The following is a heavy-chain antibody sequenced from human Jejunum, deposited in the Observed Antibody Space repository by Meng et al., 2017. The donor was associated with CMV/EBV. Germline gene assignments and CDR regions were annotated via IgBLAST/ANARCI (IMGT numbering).Heavy chain of an antibody. J-gene: IGHJ4*02. V-gene: IGHV3-74*01. Sequence: ASGFTFSNYWVHWVRQAPGKGLVWVSRINGDGSSTTYADSVKGRFTISRDNAKNTLYLQMNSLRVEDTAVYYCARGFRFLEWFGDYWGQGTLVTVSS. D-gene: IGHD3-3*01. CDR1: GFTFSNYW. CDR3: ARGFRFLEWFGDY. CDR2: INGDGSST.